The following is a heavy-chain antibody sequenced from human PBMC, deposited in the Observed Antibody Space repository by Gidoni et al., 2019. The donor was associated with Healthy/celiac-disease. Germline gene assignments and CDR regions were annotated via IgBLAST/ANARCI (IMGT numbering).Heavy chain of an antibody. J-gene: IGHJ4*02. Sequence: QVQLVESGGGVVQPGRSLRLSCAAPGVTFSSSGMQWVRQAPGKGLEWVAVIWYDGSNKYYADSVKGRFTISRDNSKNTLYLQMNSLRAEDTAVYYCARDPGILTGYYANWGQGTLVTVSS. CDR3: ARDPGILTGYYAN. V-gene: IGHV3-33*01. CDR2: IWYDGSNK. CDR1: GVTFSSSG. D-gene: IGHD3-9*01.